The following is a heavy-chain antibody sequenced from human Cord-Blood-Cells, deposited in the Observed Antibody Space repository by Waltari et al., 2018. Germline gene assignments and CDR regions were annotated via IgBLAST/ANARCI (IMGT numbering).Heavy chain of an antibody. CDR3: ARSYSSSWYFDY. D-gene: IGHD6-13*01. CDR2: ISYDGSNK. J-gene: IGHJ4*02. CDR1: GFTFRRHP. V-gene: IGHV3-30-3*01. Sequence: QVQLVESGGGVVQPGRSLRLSCAASGFTFRRHPMHWFRQAPGKGLEWVAVISYDGSNKYYADSVKGRFTISRDNSKNTLYLQMNSLRAEDTAVYYCARSYSSSWYFDYWGQGTLVTVSS.